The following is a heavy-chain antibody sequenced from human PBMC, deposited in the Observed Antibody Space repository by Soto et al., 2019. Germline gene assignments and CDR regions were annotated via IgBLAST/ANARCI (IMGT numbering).Heavy chain of an antibody. D-gene: IGHD5-18*01. CDR3: ARMWGGYSGYNYGADS. CDR2: ITTTGSTI. V-gene: IGHV3-48*03. CDR1: VFTFSNYE. Sequence: GGALRRSCAASVFTFSNYEMNWVRQAPGKGLEWVSYITTTGSTIYYADSVKGRFTISRDNAKNSLYLQMNSLRAEDTAVYYCARMWGGYSGYNYGADSWGQGTLVTVSS. J-gene: IGHJ5*02.